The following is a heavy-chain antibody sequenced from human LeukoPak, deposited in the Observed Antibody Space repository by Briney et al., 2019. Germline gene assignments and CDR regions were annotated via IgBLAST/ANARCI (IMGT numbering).Heavy chain of an antibody. Sequence: GGSLRLSCAASGFTFSNYNMNWVRHAPGKGLEWVSSITSSSNYIFYADSVKGRFTISRDNAKNSLYLQMNSLRGEDTAVYYCARDPYSGMYSAYYYYYMDVWGKGTTVTVSS. V-gene: IGHV3-21*01. CDR2: ITSSSNYI. CDR1: GFTFSNYN. J-gene: IGHJ6*03. D-gene: IGHD1-26*01. CDR3: ARDPYSGMYSAYYYYYMDV.